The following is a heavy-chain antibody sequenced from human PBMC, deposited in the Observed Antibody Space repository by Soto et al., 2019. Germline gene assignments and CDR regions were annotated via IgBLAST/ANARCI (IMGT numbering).Heavy chain of an antibody. CDR2: IWYDGSNK. Sequence: QVQLVESGGGVVQPGRSLRLSCAASGFTFSSYGMHWVRQAPGKGLEWVAVIWYDGSNKYYADSVKGRFTISRDNSKNTLYLQMNSLRVEDRAVYYCARDRYSSGWYDLDYWGQGTLVTVSS. CDR3: ARDRYSSGWYDLDY. CDR1: GFTFSSYG. D-gene: IGHD6-19*01. V-gene: IGHV3-33*01. J-gene: IGHJ4*02.